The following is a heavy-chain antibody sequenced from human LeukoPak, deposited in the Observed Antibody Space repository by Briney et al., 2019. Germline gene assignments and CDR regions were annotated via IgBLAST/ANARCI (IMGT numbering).Heavy chain of an antibody. CDR1: RGSFCGYY. J-gene: IGHJ2*01. CDR2: INHSGST. CDR3: ARRLRYSSSWFYWYFDL. D-gene: IGHD6-13*01. Sequence: SETLSLTCAVYRGSFCGYYWSWIRQPPGKGLEWIGEINHSGSTNYNPSLKSRVTISVDTSKNQFSLKLSSVTAADTAVYYCARRLRYSSSWFYWYFDLWGRGTLVTVSS. V-gene: IGHV4-34*01.